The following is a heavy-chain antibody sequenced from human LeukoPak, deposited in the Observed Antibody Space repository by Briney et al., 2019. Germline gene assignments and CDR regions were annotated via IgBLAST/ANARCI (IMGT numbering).Heavy chain of an antibody. D-gene: IGHD3-22*01. CDR1: GFSFIDFA. Sequence: GGSLRLSCSASGFSFIDFAMHWVRQAPGKGLEWVAVISYDGSNKYYADSVKGRFTISRDNSKNTLYLQMNSLRAEDTAVYYCAKSGYYDSSGYRPFYYYYGMDVWGQGTTVTVSS. CDR2: ISYDGSNK. J-gene: IGHJ6*02. V-gene: IGHV3-30*18. CDR3: AKSGYYDSSGYRPFYYYYGMDV.